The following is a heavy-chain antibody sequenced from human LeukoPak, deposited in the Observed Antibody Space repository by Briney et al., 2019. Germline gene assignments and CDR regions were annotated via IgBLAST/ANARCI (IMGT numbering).Heavy chain of an antibody. J-gene: IGHJ4*02. CDR2: IIPMFGTA. CDR3: ARVDPSSSSQALDS. V-gene: IGHV1-69*05. CDR1: GGTFSSYA. D-gene: IGHD6-6*01. Sequence: GASVKVSCKASGGTFSSYAISWVRQAPGQGLEWMGGIIPMFGTATYAQKFQGRVTITTDESTSTAYMELSSLRSEDTVVYYCARVDPSSSSQALDSWGQGTLVTVSS.